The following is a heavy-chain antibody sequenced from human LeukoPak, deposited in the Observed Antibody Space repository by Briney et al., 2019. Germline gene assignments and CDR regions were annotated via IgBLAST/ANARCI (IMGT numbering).Heavy chain of an antibody. CDR2: ISGNGAHP. CDR3: AKAIDNRGYYFERGADF. V-gene: IGHV3-23*01. J-gene: IGHJ4*02. Sequence: GGCLRLSCEATEFMLSSYAMGWVRQAPGKGLGWVSSISGNGAHPYYADCVRGRFTISRDFSRNAVYLQMSSLRVEDTAEYFCAKAIDNRGYYFERGADFWGQGTMVTVSS. D-gene: IGHD3-22*01. CDR1: EFMLSSYA.